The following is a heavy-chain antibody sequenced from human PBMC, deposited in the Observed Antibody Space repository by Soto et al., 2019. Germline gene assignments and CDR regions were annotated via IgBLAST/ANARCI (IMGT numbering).Heavy chain of an antibody. V-gene: IGHV4-39*01. CDR3: ATTRGLAVGGSFNY. J-gene: IGHJ4*02. Sequence: SETLSLTCSVFGGSITSRSSYWAWIRQPPGKGLEWIGTFFSGSTFSNPSLRSRVTISKDTSRNQFSLKLTSVAATDTAMYYCATTRGLAVGGSFNYWGQGALVTVSS. CDR2: FFSGST. CDR1: GGSITSRSSY. D-gene: IGHD6-13*01.